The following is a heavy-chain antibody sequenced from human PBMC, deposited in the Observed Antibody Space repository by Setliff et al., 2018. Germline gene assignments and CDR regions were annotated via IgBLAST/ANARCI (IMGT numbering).Heavy chain of an antibody. CDR2: ISGSGGST. CDR3: AKGQTQESNWYFDL. Sequence: LRLSCAASGFTFSSYAMSWVRQAPGKGLEWVSAISGSGGSTYYADSVKGRFTISRDNSKNTLYLQMNSLRAEDTAVYYCAKGQTQESNWYFDLWGRGTLVTVSS. V-gene: IGHV3-23*01. J-gene: IGHJ2*01. D-gene: IGHD3-10*01. CDR1: GFTFSSYA.